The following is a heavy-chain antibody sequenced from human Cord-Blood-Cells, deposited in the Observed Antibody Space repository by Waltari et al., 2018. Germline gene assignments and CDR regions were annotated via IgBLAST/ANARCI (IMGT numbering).Heavy chain of an antibody. Sequence: QVQLQESGPGLVKPSQTLSLTCTVSGGSISSGGYYWSWIRQHPGKGLEWIGYIYYSGSTYYNPSLKSRVTISVDTSKNQFSLKLSSVTAADTAVYYCARDRDCGGDCYAFDIWGQGTMVTVSS. CDR3: ARDRDCGGDCYAFDI. V-gene: IGHV4-31*03. J-gene: IGHJ3*02. CDR2: IYYSGST. CDR1: GGSISSGGYY. D-gene: IGHD2-21*01.